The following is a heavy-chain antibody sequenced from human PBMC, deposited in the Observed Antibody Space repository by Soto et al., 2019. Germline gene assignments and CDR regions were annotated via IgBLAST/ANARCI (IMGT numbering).Heavy chain of an antibody. CDR2: IIPIFGTA. CDR3: ARDEDGAGATVFDY. Sequence: ASVKVSCKASGGTFSSYAISWVRQAPGQGLEWMGGIIPIFGTANYAQKFQGRVTITADESTSTAYMELSSLRSEDTAVYYCARDEDGAGATVFDYWGQGTLVTVSS. V-gene: IGHV1-69*13. D-gene: IGHD1-26*01. CDR1: GGTFSSYA. J-gene: IGHJ4*02.